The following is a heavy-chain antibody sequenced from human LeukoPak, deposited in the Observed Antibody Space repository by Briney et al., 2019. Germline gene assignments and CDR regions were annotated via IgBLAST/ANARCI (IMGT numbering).Heavy chain of an antibody. J-gene: IGHJ4*02. CDR1: GFTVSSSS. CDR3: ARRAGAYPHPYDY. D-gene: IGHD3-16*01. CDR2: IYSDNT. V-gene: IGHV3-53*01. Sequence: LPGGSLRLSCRVSGFTVSSSSMSWVRQAPGKGLEWVSFIYSDNTHYSDSVKGRFTISRDNSKNTLYLQMNSLRAEDTAVYYCARRAGAYPHPYDYWGQGTLVTVSS.